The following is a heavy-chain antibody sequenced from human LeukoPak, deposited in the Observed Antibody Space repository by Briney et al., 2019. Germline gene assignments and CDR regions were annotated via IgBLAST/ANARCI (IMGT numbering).Heavy chain of an antibody. V-gene: IGHV1-46*01. D-gene: IGHD1-26*01. CDR2: INPNGGST. CDR1: GYTFTRYY. Sequence: SVKVSCKASGYTFTRYYMHWVRQAPGQGLEWMGIINPNGGSTSYAQKFQGRVTMTRDTSTSTVYMELSSLRSEDTALYYCVRAQGGVTTGFFDHWGQGNLVTVSS. J-gene: IGHJ4*02. CDR3: VRAQGGVTTGFFDH.